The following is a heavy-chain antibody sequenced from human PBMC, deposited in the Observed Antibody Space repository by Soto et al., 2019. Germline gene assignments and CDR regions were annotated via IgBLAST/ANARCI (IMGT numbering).Heavy chain of an antibody. V-gene: IGHV5-51*01. Sequence: RGESLKISCKGSGYTFTNYWIGWVRQMPGKGPEWMGIIYPGDSDTKYNPSFQGQVTISADKSITTTYLQWSSLKASDTAIYYCAASIFYYGMDVWGQGTTVTASS. CDR2: IYPGDSDT. CDR1: GYTFTNYW. CDR3: AASIFYYGMDV. J-gene: IGHJ6*02.